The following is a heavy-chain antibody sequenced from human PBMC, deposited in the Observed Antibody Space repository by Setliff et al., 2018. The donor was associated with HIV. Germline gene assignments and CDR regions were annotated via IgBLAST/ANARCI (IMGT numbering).Heavy chain of an antibody. V-gene: IGHV1-69*06. D-gene: IGHD3-10*01. J-gene: IGHJ4*01. CDR2: IIPILATS. CDR1: GDTFRSYA. CDR3: ARDGWDYYGSGTYPPLYYFDS. Sequence: SVKVSCKASGDTFRSYAISWVRQAPGQGLEWMGRIIPILATSNYTQKFQGRVTITADKSTRTAYMELSSLRSEDTAVYYCARDGWDYYGSGTYPPLYYFDSWGQRTLVTVSS.